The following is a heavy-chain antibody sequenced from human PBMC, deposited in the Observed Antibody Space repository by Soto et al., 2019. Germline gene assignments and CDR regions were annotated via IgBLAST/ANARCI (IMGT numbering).Heavy chain of an antibody. CDR1: GFTFSSYG. V-gene: IGHV3-33*01. D-gene: IGHD6-13*01. Sequence: PGGSLRLSCAASGFTFSSYGMHWVRQAPGKGLEWVAVIWYDGSNKYYADSVKGRFTISRDNSKNTLYLQMNSLRAEDTAVYYCARDGGLSSSWYPTGDYYYYGMDVWGQGTTVTVSS. CDR3: ARDGGLSSSWYPTGDYYYYGMDV. J-gene: IGHJ6*02. CDR2: IWYDGSNK.